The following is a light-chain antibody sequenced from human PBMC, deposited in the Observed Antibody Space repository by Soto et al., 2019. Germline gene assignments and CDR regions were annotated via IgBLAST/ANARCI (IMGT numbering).Light chain of an antibody. CDR2: KAS. CDR3: QQYNSYSPERT. CDR1: QSISSY. Sequence: DIQMTQSPSSLSASVGDRVTITCRASQSISSYLNWYQQKPGKAPKLLIYKASTLKSGVPSRFSGSGSGTEFTLTISSLQPDDFATYYCQQYNSYSPERTFGQGTKVDIK. V-gene: IGKV1-5*03. J-gene: IGKJ1*01.